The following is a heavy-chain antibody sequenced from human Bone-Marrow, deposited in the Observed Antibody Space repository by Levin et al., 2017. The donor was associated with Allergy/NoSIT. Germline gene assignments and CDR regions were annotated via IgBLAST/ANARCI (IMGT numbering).Heavy chain of an antibody. CDR2: IYTDGAT. V-gene: IGHV3-53*01. CDR1: GFTISRNY. Sequence: GESLKISCAASGFTISRNYLSWVRQAPGKGLEWVSVIYTDGATRYADSVRGRFTISRDNSKNTLYLQMNSLRAEDTAIYYCARGRGGYADYPDWGQGTLVTVSS. CDR3: ARGRGGYADYPD. J-gene: IGHJ4*02. D-gene: IGHD4-17*01.